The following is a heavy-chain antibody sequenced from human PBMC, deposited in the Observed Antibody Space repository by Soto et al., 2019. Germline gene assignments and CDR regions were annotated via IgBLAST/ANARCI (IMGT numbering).Heavy chain of an antibody. J-gene: IGHJ4*02. V-gene: IGHV3-23*01. Sequence: EVQLLESGGGLVQPGGSLRLSCAASGFTFSSYAMNWVRQAPGKGLEWVSVISGSGGSTYYADSVKGRFTISRDNSKHTLYLQMNSLRAEDTAVYYCARRSSSWYFDCWGQGTLVTVSS. CDR2: ISGSGGST. D-gene: IGHD6-13*01. CDR3: ARRSSSWYFDC. CDR1: GFTFSSYA.